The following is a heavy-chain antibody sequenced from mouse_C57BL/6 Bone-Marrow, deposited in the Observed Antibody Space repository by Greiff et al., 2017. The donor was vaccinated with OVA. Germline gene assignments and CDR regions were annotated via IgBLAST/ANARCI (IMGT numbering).Heavy chain of an antibody. D-gene: IGHD4-1*01. V-gene: IGHV1-42*01. CDR1: GYSFTGYY. CDR2: INPSTGGT. J-gene: IGHJ2*01. Sequence: EVKLQQSGPELVKPGASVKISCKASGYSFTGYYVNWVKQSPEKSLEWIGEINPSTGGTTYNQKFKAKATLTVDKSSSTAYMQLKSLTSEDSAVYYCARSAGSDYWGQGTTLTVSS. CDR3: ARSAGSDY.